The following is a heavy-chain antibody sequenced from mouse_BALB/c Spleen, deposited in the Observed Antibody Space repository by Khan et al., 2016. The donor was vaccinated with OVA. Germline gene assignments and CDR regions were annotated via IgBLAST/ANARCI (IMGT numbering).Heavy chain of an antibody. D-gene: IGHD4-1*01. CDR3: ASELGRYYAMDD. CDR2: ISYSGST. J-gene: IGHJ4*01. Sequence: EVQLQESGPGLVKPSQSLSLTCTVTGYSITRDYAWTWLRQFPGNKLEWMGYISYSGSTTYNPSLKSRISITRDTSKTQFFLQLNSVTTEDTATYYCASELGRYYAMDDWGQGTSVTVSS. V-gene: IGHV3-2*02. CDR1: GYSITRDYA.